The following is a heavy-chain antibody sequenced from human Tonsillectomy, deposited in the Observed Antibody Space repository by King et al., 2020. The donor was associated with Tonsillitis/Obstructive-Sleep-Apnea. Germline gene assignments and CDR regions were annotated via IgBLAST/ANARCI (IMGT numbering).Heavy chain of an antibody. CDR1: GFNVSYKY. D-gene: IGHD4-17*01. CDR2: IYTAGGT. V-gene: IGHV3-53*01. J-gene: IGHJ4*02. Sequence: VQLVESGGGLIQPGGSLRLSCAASGFNVSYKYMSWVRQAPGKGLEGVSSIYTAGGTVYADSVEGRFSISRDDSKNTLFLQMNSLRAEDTAMYYCAGDPTSVTAWGYWGQGTLVTVSS. CDR3: AGDPTSVTAWGY.